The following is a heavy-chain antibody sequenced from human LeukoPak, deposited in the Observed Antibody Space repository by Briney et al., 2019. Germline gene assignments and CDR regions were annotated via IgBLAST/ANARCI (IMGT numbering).Heavy chain of an antibody. V-gene: IGHV5-51*01. CDR2: IYPGDSDT. Sequence: GESLKISCKGSGDSLTSYWIGWVRQMPGKGLEWMGIIYPGDSDTRYSPSFQGQVTISADRSISTAYLQWSSLKASDTAMDYCARQARGIVAPTNWFDPWGQGTLVTVSS. CDR1: GDSLTSYW. J-gene: IGHJ5*02. D-gene: IGHD6-13*01. CDR3: ARQARGIVAPTNWFDP.